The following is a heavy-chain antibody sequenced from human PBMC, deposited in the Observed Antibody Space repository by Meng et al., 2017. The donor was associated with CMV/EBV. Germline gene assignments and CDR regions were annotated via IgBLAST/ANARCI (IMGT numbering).Heavy chain of an antibody. CDR3: ARDCFLRGYYYGMDV. Sequence: GESLKISCAASGFTFSDYYMSWIRQAPGKGLEWVSSISSSSSYIYYADSVKGRFTISRDNAKNSLYLQMNSLRAEDTAVYYCARDCFLRGYYYGMDVWGQGTTVTVSS. D-gene: IGHD1-26*01. CDR2: ISSSSSYI. J-gene: IGHJ6*02. CDR1: GFTFSDYY. V-gene: IGHV3-11*06.